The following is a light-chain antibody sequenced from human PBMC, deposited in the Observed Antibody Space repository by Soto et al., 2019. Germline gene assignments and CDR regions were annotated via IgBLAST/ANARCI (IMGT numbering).Light chain of an antibody. Sequence: QSVLTQPASVSGSPGQSITISCTGTSSDVGCYNYVSWSQQHPGKAPQLMIYEVSNRPSGVSNRFSGSKSGNTASLTISGLQAEDEADYYCSSYTSSSTYVFGTGTKLTVL. J-gene: IGLJ1*01. CDR1: SSDVGCYNY. CDR2: EVS. V-gene: IGLV2-14*01. CDR3: SSYTSSSTYV.